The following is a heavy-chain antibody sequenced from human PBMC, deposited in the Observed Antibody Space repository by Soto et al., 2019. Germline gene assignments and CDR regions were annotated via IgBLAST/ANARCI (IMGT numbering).Heavy chain of an antibody. CDR3: ARGQRYCSSANCYRQGFDY. CDR2: IYYSGST. Sequence: SETLSLTCTVSGGSISSYYWSWIRQPPGKGLEWIGYIYYSGSTNYNPSLKSRVTISVDTSKNQFSLKLSSVTAADTAVYYCARGQRYCSSANCYRQGFDYWGQGTLVTVSS. J-gene: IGHJ4*02. D-gene: IGHD2-2*01. CDR1: GGSISSYY. V-gene: IGHV4-59*01.